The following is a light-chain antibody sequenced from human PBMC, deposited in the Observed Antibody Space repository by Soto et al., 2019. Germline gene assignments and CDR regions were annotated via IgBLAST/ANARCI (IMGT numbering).Light chain of an antibody. J-gene: IGKJ1*01. CDR3: HQYGRSPRT. CDR1: QSVSSSY. V-gene: IGKV3-20*01. Sequence: EMVMTQSPATLSLSPGERATLSCRASQSVSSSYLSWYQQKPGQAPRLLIHGASNRAAGIPDRFSGSGSGTDFTLTISRLEPEDFAVYYCHQYGRSPRTFGQGTKVDIK. CDR2: GAS.